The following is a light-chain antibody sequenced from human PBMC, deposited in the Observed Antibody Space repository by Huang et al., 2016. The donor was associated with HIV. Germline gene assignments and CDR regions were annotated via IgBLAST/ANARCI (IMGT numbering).Light chain of an antibody. CDR3: QQYKTYPWT. J-gene: IGKJ1*01. V-gene: IGKV1-5*01. CDR2: DAS. CDR1: QSISSW. Sequence: DIQMTQSPSTLSASVGDTVTITCRASQSISSWVAWYQQKPGKAPNLLIYDASSLESGVPSTFTGSGSGTDFTLTISSLQPDNFATYYCQQYKTYPWTFGQGTKVEIK.